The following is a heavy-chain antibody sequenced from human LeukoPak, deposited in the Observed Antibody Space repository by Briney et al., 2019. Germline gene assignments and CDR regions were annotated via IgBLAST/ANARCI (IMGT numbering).Heavy chain of an antibody. D-gene: IGHD3-3*01. Sequence: GASVKVSCKASGGTFSSYAISWVRQAPGQGLEWMGGIIPIFGTANYAQKFQGRVTITTDESTSTAYMELSSLRSDDTAVYYCARDQPYDFWSGSLYYYYYMDVWGKGTTVTVSS. V-gene: IGHV1-69*05. CDR3: ARDQPYDFWSGSLYYYYYMDV. CDR1: GGTFSSYA. J-gene: IGHJ6*03. CDR2: IIPIFGTA.